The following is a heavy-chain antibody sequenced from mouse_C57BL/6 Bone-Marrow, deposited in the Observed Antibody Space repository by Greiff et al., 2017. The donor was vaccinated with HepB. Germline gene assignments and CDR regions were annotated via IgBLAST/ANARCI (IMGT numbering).Heavy chain of an antibody. V-gene: IGHV5-12*01. CDR1: GFTFSDYY. J-gene: IGHJ1*03. Sequence: EVQRVESGGGLVQPGGSLKLSCAASGFTFSDYYMYWVRQTPEKRLEWVAYISNGGGSTYYPDTVKGRFTISRDNAKNTLYLQMSRLKSEDTAMYYCARQIFTTVVATDVWGTGTTVTVSS. D-gene: IGHD1-1*01. CDR2: ISNGGGST. CDR3: ARQIFTTVVATDV.